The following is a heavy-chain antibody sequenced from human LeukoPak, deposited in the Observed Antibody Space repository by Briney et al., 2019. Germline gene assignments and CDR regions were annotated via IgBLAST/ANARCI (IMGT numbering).Heavy chain of an antibody. Sequence: PGGSLRLSCAASGFTVSSYSMNWVRQAPGKGLEWVSSISSSSSYIYYADSVKGRLTISRDNAKNSLYLQMNSLRAEDTALYYCAKGAGYSGYDIPGGAFDIWGQGTMVTVSS. D-gene: IGHD5-12*01. CDR2: ISSSSSYI. CDR3: AKGAGYSGYDIPGGAFDI. V-gene: IGHV3-21*04. J-gene: IGHJ3*02. CDR1: GFTVSSYS.